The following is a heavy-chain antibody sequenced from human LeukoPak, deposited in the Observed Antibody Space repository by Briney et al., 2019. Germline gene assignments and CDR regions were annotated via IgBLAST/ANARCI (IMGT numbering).Heavy chain of an antibody. J-gene: IGHJ4*02. CDR2: IYPRDSDT. Sequence: GESLKISCKGSGYSFTSYWIGWVRQMPGEGLEWMGIIYPRDSDTRYSPSFQGQVTISADKSISTTYLQWSSLKASDTAMYYCARRDARSWWGDYWGQGTLVTVSS. CDR1: GYSFTSYW. D-gene: IGHD6-13*01. CDR3: ARRDARSWWGDY. V-gene: IGHV5-51*01.